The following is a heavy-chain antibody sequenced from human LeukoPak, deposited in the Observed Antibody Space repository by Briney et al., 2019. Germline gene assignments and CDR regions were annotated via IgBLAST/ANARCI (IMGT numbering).Heavy chain of an antibody. CDR1: GYTFTRYY. Sequence: ASVKVSCKASGYTFTRYYLHWVRPAPGPGLEWVGWINPNSGGTNYAQKFQGRVTMTRDTSISTAYMELSRLRSDDTAVYYCASLVVPASWFDPWGQGTLVTVSS. D-gene: IGHD2-2*01. J-gene: IGHJ5*02. CDR3: ASLVVPASWFDP. CDR2: INPNSGGT. V-gene: IGHV1-2*02.